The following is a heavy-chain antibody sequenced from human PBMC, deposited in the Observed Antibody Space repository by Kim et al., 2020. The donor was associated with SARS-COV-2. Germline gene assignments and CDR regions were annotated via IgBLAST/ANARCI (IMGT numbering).Heavy chain of an antibody. D-gene: IGHD6-13*01. Sequence: GESLKISCKGSGYSFTRHWIGWVRQMPGKGLEWMGIIYPGDSDTRYSPSFQGQVTISADKSISTAYLQWSSLKASDTAIYYCARHSYSSSWADAFDIWGQGTMVTVSS. V-gene: IGHV5-51*01. CDR1: GYSFTRHW. CDR2: IYPGDSDT. J-gene: IGHJ3*02. CDR3: ARHSYSSSWADAFDI.